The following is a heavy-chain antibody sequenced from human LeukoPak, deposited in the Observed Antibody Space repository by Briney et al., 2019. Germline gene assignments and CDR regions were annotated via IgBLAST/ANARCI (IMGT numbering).Heavy chain of an antibody. CDR1: GGSISSSSYY. CDR2: IYYSGNT. V-gene: IGHV4-39*01. D-gene: IGHD1-1*01. Sequence: SETLSLTCTVSGGSISSSSYYWGWIRQPPGKGLEWIGSIYYSGNTFYTPSLKSRVTISVDTSKNQFSLKLSSVTAADTAVYYCARFREHLRRMRGHVEYYFDYWGQGTLVTVSS. J-gene: IGHJ4*02. CDR3: ARFREHLRRMRGHVEYYFDY.